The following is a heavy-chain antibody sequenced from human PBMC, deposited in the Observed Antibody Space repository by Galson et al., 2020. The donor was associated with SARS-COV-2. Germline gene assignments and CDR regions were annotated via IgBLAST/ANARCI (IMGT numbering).Heavy chain of an antibody. CDR2: ISSSGSTI. V-gene: IGHV3-11*01. CDR1: GITFSDYY. J-gene: IGHJ3*02. Sequence: GESLKISCAASGITFSDYYMSWIRQAPGKGLEWVSYISSSGSTIYYADSVNGRFTIARDNDKNSLYLQMNSLRAEDTAVYYCGANLACCGSDCYSWSRVGAFAIWGRETMVTVYS. CDR3: GANLACCGSDCYSWSRVGAFAI. D-gene: IGHD2-21*02.